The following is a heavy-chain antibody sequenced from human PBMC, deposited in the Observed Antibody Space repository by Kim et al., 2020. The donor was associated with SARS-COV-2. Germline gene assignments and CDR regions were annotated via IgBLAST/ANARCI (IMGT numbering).Heavy chain of an antibody. CDR2: INPNSGGT. CDR3: ARGGCSSTSCRGRNWFDP. Sequence: ASVKVSCKASGYTFTGYYMHWVRQAPGQGLEWMGRINPNSGGTNYAQKFQGRVTMTRDTSISTAYMELSRLRSDDTAVYYCARGGCSSTSCRGRNWFDPWGQGTLVTVSS. D-gene: IGHD2-2*01. V-gene: IGHV1-2*06. J-gene: IGHJ5*02. CDR1: GYTFTGYY.